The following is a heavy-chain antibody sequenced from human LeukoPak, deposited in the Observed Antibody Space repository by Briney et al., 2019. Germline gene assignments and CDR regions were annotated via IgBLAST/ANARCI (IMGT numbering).Heavy chain of an antibody. CDR3: TTDYVWGSYEVY. D-gene: IGHD3-16*01. CDR1: GFTFSDAW. Sequence: GGSLRLSCAASGFTFSDAWMSWVRQLPGKGLERIGRIKSKTDGGTRDYAAPVKGRFTISRHDSKNTLYLQMNSLKTEDTGIYYCTTDYVWGSYEVYWGQGTLVTVSS. CDR2: IKSKTDGGTR. J-gene: IGHJ4*02. V-gene: IGHV3-15*01.